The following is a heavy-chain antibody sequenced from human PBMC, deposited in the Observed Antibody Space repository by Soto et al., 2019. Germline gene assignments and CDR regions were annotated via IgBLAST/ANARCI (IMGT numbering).Heavy chain of an antibody. V-gene: IGHV1-8*01. CDR3: ASNYLYYYGSGNTNYYGMDV. D-gene: IGHD3-10*01. CDR2: MNPNSGNT. J-gene: IGHJ6*02. CDR1: GDTFTNYD. Sequence: ASVKVSCKASGDTFTNYDIKWVRQATGQGLEWMGWMNPNSGNTGYAQKFQGRVTMTRNTSISTAYMELSSLRSEDTAVYYCASNYLYYYGSGNTNYYGMDVWGQGTTVTVSS.